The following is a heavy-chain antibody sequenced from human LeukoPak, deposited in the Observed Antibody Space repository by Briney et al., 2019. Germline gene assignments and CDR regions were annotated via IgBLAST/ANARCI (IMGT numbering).Heavy chain of an antibody. CDR2: INHSGST. CDR1: GGSFSGYY. Sequence: KASETLSLTCAVYGGSFSGYYWSWIRQPPGKGLEWIGEINHSGSTNYNPSLKSRVTISVDTSKNQFSLKLSSVTAADTAVYYCASRKKSIAAAGTRSSGWFDPWGQGTLVTVSS. V-gene: IGHV4-34*01. CDR3: ASRKKSIAAAGTRSSGWFDP. J-gene: IGHJ5*02. D-gene: IGHD6-13*01.